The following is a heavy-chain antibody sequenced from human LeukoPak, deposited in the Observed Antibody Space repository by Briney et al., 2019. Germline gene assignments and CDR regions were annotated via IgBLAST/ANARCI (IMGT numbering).Heavy chain of an antibody. CDR3: ASLTYCSSTSCYVFSDY. J-gene: IGHJ4*02. V-gene: IGHV4-34*01. D-gene: IGHD2-2*01. CDR2: INHSGST. Sequence: SETLSLTCAVYGGSFSGYYWSWIRQPPGKGLEWIGEINHSGSTNYNPSLKSRVTISVDTSKNQFSLKLSSVTAADTAVYYCASLTYCSSTSCYVFSDYWGQGTLVTVSS. CDR1: GGSFSGYY.